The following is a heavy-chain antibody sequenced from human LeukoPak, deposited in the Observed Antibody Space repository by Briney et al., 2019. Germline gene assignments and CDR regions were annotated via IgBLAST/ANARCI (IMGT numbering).Heavy chain of an antibody. D-gene: IGHD3-10*01. CDR3: ARVHYGSGTFYKPYWYFNL. Sequence: ASVKVSCKASGYSFTGYYMHWVRQAPGQGLEWMGWINPNSGGTKYAQKFQGRVTMTRVTSISTAYMELSRLRSDDTAMYYCARVHYGSGTFYKPYWYFNLWGRGTLVTVSS. J-gene: IGHJ2*01. CDR1: GYSFTGYY. V-gene: IGHV1-2*02. CDR2: INPNSGGT.